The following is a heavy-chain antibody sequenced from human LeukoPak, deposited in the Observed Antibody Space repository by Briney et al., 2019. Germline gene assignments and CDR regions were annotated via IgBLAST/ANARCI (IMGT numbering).Heavy chain of an antibody. V-gene: IGHV4-39*01. Sequence: SETLSLTCTVSGGSISSSSYYWGWIRQPPGKGLEWIGSIYYSGSTYYNPSLKSRVTISVDTSKNQFSLKLSSVTAADTAVYYCARHAPTLRGIAAAGPRNFDYWGQGTLVTVSS. D-gene: IGHD6-13*01. CDR3: ARHAPTLRGIAAAGPRNFDY. CDR2: IYYSGST. J-gene: IGHJ4*02. CDR1: GGSISSSSYY.